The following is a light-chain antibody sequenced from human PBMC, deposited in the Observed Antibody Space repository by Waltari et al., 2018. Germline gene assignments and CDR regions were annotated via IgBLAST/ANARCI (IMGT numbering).Light chain of an antibody. Sequence: QSVLTQPPSVSGAPGQRVTIPCTGTSSNIRAGSDVNWYQQIPGKATKPLIYGNSNRPSGVPDRISGSKSGTSASLAITGLQAEDEADYYCQSYDSSLGGSVFGGGTKLTVL. CDR1: SSNIRAGSD. CDR3: QSYDSSLGGSV. V-gene: IGLV1-40*01. J-gene: IGLJ2*01. CDR2: GNS.